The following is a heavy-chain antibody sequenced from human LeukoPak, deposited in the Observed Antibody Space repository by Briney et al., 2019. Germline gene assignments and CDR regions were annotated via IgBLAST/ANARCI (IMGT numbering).Heavy chain of an antibody. J-gene: IGHJ6*02. V-gene: IGHV1-2*02. Sequence: ASVKVSCKASGYTFTGYYMHWVRQAPGQGLEWMGWINPNSGGTNYAQKFQGRVTMTRDTPISTAYMELSRLRSDDTAVYYCARVQSSSWYSPYYYYGMDVWGQGTTVTVSS. D-gene: IGHD6-13*01. CDR3: ARVQSSSWYSPYYYYGMDV. CDR1: GYTFTGYY. CDR2: INPNSGGT.